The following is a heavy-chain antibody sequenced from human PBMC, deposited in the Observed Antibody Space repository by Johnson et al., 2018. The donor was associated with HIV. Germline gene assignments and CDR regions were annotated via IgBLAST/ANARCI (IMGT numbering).Heavy chain of an antibody. CDR3: ARGRKDIESSDGLDNDGFDM. V-gene: IGHV3-30*04. J-gene: IGHJ3*02. CDR1: EFTFSHFA. D-gene: IGHD2-2*03. CDR2: ISYNSGKK. Sequence: QVQLVESGGGVVQPGRSLRIFCAVSEFTFSHFAMHWVRLAPGKGLQWVAVISYNSGKKYYADSVKGRFIISRDNFRNTLYLQMDSLRPEDTALYYCARGRKDIESSDGLDNDGFDMWGQGTLVTVSS.